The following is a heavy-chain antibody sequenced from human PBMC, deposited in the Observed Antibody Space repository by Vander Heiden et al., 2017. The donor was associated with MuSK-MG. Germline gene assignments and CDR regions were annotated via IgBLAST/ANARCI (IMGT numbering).Heavy chain of an antibody. CDR3: ARGTYYDYVWGSSDY. Sequence: EVQLVESGGGPVKPGGSLRLSCAAAGFTFSSYGMNWVRQAPGKGLEWVSAISSSSSYIYYADSVKGRFTISRDNAKNSLYLQMNSLRAEDTAVYYCARGTYYDYVWGSSDYWGQGTLVTVSS. CDR2: ISSSSSYI. D-gene: IGHD3-16*01. J-gene: IGHJ4*02. CDR1: GFTFSSYG. V-gene: IGHV3-21*01.